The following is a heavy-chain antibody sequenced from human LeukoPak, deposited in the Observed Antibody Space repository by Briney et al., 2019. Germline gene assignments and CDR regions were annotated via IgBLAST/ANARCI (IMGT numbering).Heavy chain of an antibody. CDR2: INPNTGGT. CDR3: GRGNKSFDP. CDR1: GYTFTGYY. J-gene: IGHJ5*02. Sequence: ASVKVSCKASGYTFTGYYVHWARQAPGQGLEWMGWINPNTGGTNYAQKFQGRVTMTKDTSTNAAYMELNKLTSDDTAVYYCGRGNKSFDPWGQGTLVTVSS. V-gene: IGHV1-2*02.